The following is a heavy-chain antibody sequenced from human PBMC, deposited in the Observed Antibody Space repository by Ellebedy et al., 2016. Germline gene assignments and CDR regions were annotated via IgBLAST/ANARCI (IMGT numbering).Heavy chain of an antibody. CDR1: GGSISSYY. CDR3: ARHTMDWSDFDYFDY. CDR2: IYYSGST. D-gene: IGHD1-1*01. Sequence: SETLSLTCTVSGGSISSYYWSWVRQHPGKGLEWIGYIYYSGSTNYNPSLKSRITISVDKSKNQFPLKLSSVTAAETAVFYCARHTMDWSDFDYFDYWGQGTLVTVSS. J-gene: IGHJ4*02. V-gene: IGHV4-59*08.